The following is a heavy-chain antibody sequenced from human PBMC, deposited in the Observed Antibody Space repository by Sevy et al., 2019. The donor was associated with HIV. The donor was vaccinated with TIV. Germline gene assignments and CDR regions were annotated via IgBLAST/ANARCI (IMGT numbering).Heavy chain of an antibody. CDR3: AKRYFDV. CDR1: GFTFHTYW. Sequence: GGSRRLSCAASGFTFHTYWMQWVRQAPGKGLEWVANIRQDGNEIYYADSVKGRFTISRDNAMQSLYLEMNNLRVEDSGIYYCAKRYFDVWGQGTLVTVSS. J-gene: IGHJ4*02. V-gene: IGHV3-7*01. CDR2: IRQDGNEI. D-gene: IGHD3-16*02.